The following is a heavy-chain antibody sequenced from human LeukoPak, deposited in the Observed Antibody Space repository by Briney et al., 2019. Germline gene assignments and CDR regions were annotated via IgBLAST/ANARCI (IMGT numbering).Heavy chain of an antibody. CDR2: IHPSGGST. CDR3: ARANLDAAMVYWFFDL. Sequence: GASVKVSCKASGYTFTSNYTHWVRQAPGQGLEWMGVIHPSGGSTTYAQKFQGRVTMTTDTSTSTVYVELSSLRSDDTAVYYCARANLDAAMVYWFFDLWGRGTLVTVSS. J-gene: IGHJ2*01. V-gene: IGHV1-46*01. CDR1: GYTFTSNY. D-gene: IGHD5-18*01.